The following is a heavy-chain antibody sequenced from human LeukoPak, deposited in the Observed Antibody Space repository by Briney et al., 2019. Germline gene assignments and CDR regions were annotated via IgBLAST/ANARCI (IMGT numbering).Heavy chain of an antibody. V-gene: IGHV3-11*04. CDR1: GFTFSDYC. Sequence: GGSLRLSCAASGFTFSDYCMSWIRQAPGKGLEWVSYISSSGSTIYYADSVKGRFTISRDNAKNSLYLQMNSLRAEDTAVYYCARARTRYSGSYGGAFDIWGQGTMVTVSS. D-gene: IGHD1-26*01. J-gene: IGHJ3*02. CDR2: ISSSGSTI. CDR3: ARARTRYSGSYGGAFDI.